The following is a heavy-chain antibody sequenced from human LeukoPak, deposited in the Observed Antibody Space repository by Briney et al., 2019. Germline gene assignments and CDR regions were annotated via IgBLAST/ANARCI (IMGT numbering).Heavy chain of an antibody. CDR1: GGSISSYY. Sequence: PSETLSLTCTVSGGSISSYYWSWIRQPPGKGLEWIGYIYYSGSTNHNPSLKSRVTISVDTSKNQFSLKLSSVTAADTAVYYCARENYYYYYMDVWGKGTTVTVSS. CDR2: IYYSGST. V-gene: IGHV4-59*01. J-gene: IGHJ6*03. CDR3: ARENYYYYYMDV.